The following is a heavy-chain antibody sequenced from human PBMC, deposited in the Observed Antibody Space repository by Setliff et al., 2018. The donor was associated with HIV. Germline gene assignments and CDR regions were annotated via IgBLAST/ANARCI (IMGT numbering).Heavy chain of an antibody. Sequence: PSETLSLTCTVYGGSISGYHWNWLRQTPGKGLEWIGYINTSRGTNYNHSLRTRVIISVDTSNLFSLKLSSVTAADAAVYYCARSPSYRSSSDYYFDYWGQGILVTVSS. CDR3: ARSPSYRSSSDYYFDY. J-gene: IGHJ4*02. CDR1: GGSISGYH. V-gene: IGHV4-4*09. D-gene: IGHD6-13*01. CDR2: INTSRGT.